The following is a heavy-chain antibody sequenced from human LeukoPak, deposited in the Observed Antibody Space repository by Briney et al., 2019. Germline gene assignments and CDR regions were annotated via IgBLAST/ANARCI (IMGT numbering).Heavy chain of an antibody. D-gene: IGHD1-7*01. CDR1: GGSISSYY. CDR2: IYYSGST. CDR3: ASQPIIGTTFRYYYYMDV. Sequence: SETLSLTCTVSGGSISSYYWSWIRQPPGKGLEWIGYIYYSGSTNYNPSLKSRVTISVDTSKNQFSLKLSSVTAADTAVYYCASQPIIGTTFRYYYYMDVWGKGTTVTVSS. V-gene: IGHV4-59*01. J-gene: IGHJ6*03.